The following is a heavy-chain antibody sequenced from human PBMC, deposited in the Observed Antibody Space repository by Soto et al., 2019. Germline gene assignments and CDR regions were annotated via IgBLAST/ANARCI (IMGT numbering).Heavy chain of an antibody. J-gene: IGHJ4*02. CDR1: GFTFSSYS. D-gene: IGHD6-19*01. CDR2: ISSSSSYI. Sequence: GGSLRLSCAASGFTFSSYSMNWVRQAPGKGLEWVSSISSSSSYIYYADSVKGRFTISRDNAKNSLYLQMNSLRAEDTAVYYCARHRLAGPGSYFDYWGQGTLVTVSS. V-gene: IGHV3-21*01. CDR3: ARHRLAGPGSYFDY.